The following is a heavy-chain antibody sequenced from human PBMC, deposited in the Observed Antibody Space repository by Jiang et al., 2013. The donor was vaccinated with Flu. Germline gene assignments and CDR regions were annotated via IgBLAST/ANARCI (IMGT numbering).Heavy chain of an antibody. D-gene: IGHD4-11*01. V-gene: IGHV3-7*01. CDR3: ALQPIFGVDG. CDR2: IKQDGSDT. J-gene: IGHJ6*02. Sequence: NIKQDGSDTNYLDSVKGRFTISRDNARNSLHLQMNSLRAEDTAVYYCALQPIFGVDGWGQGTTVTVSS.